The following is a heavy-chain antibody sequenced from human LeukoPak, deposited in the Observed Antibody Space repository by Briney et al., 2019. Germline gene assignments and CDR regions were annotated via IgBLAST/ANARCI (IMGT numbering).Heavy chain of an antibody. CDR3: ARGYYVWGSYRSSPRYYFDY. J-gene: IGHJ4*02. Sequence: SETLSLTCAVYGGSFSGYYWSWIRQPPGKGLEWIGEINHSGSTNYNPSLKSRVTISVDTSKNQFSLKLSSVTAADTAVYYCARGYYVWGSYRSSPRYYFDYWGQGTLVTVSS. D-gene: IGHD3-16*02. CDR2: INHSGST. V-gene: IGHV4-34*01. CDR1: GGSFSGYY.